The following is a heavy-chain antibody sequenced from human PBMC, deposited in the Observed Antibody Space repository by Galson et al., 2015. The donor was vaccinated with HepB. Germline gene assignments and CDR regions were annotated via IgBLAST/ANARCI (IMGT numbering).Heavy chain of an antibody. D-gene: IGHD1-26*01. Sequence: SLRLSCAASGFTFSSYGMHWVRLAPGKGLEWVAVIWYDGSNKYYADSVKGRFTISRDNSKNTLYLQMNSLRAEDTAVYYCARTGWHEVGATDYWGQGTLVTVSS. V-gene: IGHV3-33*08. CDR2: IWYDGSNK. J-gene: IGHJ4*02. CDR3: ARTGWHEVGATDY. CDR1: GFTFSSYG.